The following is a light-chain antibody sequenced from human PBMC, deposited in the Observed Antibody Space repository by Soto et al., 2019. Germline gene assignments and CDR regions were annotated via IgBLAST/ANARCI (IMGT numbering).Light chain of an antibody. V-gene: IGKV3-11*01. CDR3: QQRSNWPPEIT. Sequence: EIVMTQSPATLSVSPGERVALSRRASQRINNNLAWYQQKPGQAPRLLIYDVFNRATGIPARFSGSGSGTDFTLTISSLEPEDFAVYYCQQRSNWPPEITFGQGTRLEI. CDR2: DVF. CDR1: QRINNN. J-gene: IGKJ5*01.